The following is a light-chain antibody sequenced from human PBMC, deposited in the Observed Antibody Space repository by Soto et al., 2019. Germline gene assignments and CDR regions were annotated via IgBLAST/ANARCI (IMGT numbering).Light chain of an antibody. Sequence: QSALTQPASVSGSPGQSITIPCSGRSSDLGGLNYVSWYQQHPGKVPKLIIYKVDNRPSGISDRFSASKSGNTASLTISGLATEDEAHYYCSSYTTVPSPQWVFAGGTKLTVL. V-gene: IGLV2-14*01. CDR2: KVD. CDR1: SSDLGGLNY. J-gene: IGLJ3*02. CDR3: SSYTTVPSPQWV.